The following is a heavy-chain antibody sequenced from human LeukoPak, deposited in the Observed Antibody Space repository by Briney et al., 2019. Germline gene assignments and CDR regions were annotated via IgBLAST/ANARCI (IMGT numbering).Heavy chain of an antibody. D-gene: IGHD6-13*01. CDR1: GFTFRRYA. CDR2: ISGNGDTT. V-gene: IGHV3-23*01. CDR3: AKGPHDRGYWYFDL. J-gene: IGHJ2*01. Sequence: PGGSLRLSCAASGFTFRRYAMTWVRQAPGKGLEWVSPISGNGDTTYYADSVRGRFTISRDNSKNTLYLQMNSLRVEDTAVYYCAKGPHDRGYWYFDLWAVAPWSLSPQ.